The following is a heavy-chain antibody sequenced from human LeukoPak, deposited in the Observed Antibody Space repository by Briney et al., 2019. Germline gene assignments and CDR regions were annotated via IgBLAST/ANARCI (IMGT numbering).Heavy chain of an antibody. J-gene: IGHJ3*02. Sequence: ASVKVSCKASGYTFTGYYMHWVRQAPAQGLEWMGWINPNSGGTNYAQKFQGRVTMTRDTSISTAYMELSRLRSDDTAVYYCARDREGYYDILTGYYGVGAFNIWGQGTMVTVSS. CDR1: GYTFTGYY. CDR3: ARDREGYYDILTGYYGVGAFNI. D-gene: IGHD3-9*01. V-gene: IGHV1-2*02. CDR2: INPNSGGT.